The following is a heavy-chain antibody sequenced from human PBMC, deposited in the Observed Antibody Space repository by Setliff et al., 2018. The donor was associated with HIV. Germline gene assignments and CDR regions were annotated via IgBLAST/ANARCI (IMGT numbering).Heavy chain of an antibody. D-gene: IGHD6-25*01. CDR2: ISSGSSYI. CDR3: ARAGGYGDY. Sequence: PGGSLRLSCAASGFTFSSYSMNWVRQAPGKGLEWVSSISSGSSYIYYAESVKGRFTISRDNAKNSLYLQMNSLRAEDTAVYYCARAGGYGDYWGQGTLVTVSS. J-gene: IGHJ4*02. V-gene: IGHV3-21*01. CDR1: GFTFSSYS.